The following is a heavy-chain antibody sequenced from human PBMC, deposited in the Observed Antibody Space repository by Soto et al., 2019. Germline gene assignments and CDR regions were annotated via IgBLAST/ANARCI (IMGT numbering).Heavy chain of an antibody. D-gene: IGHD1-26*01. CDR2: IYHSGST. V-gene: IGHV4-30-2*01. CDR1: GGSISSGGHS. CDR3: ARGGWELPGDNYFDY. J-gene: IGHJ4*02. Sequence: PSETLSLTCAVSGGSISSGGHSWSWIRQPPGKGLEWIGYIYHSGSTYYNPSLKSRVTISVDRSKNQFSLKLSSVTAADTAVYYCARGGWELPGDNYFDYWGQGTLVTVSS.